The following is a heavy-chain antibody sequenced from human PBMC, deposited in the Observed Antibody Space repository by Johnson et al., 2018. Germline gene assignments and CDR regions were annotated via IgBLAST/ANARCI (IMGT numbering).Heavy chain of an antibody. J-gene: IGHJ6*02. D-gene: IGHD4-17*01. V-gene: IGHV3-15*01. CDR2: IKSKTAGGTT. Sequence: EVQLLETGGGLVKPGGSLRLSCAASGFTFSNAWMTWVRQPPGKGLEWVGRIKSKTAGGTTAYAAPVKGRFTISRDDSKNTLYLQINSLKTEDTALYYCTTLLTSDYGDYYGMDVWGQGTTVTVSS. CDR1: GFTFSNAW. CDR3: TTLLTSDYGDYYGMDV.